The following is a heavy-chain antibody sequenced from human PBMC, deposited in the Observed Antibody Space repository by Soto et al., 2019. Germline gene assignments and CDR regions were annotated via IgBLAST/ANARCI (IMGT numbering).Heavy chain of an antibody. CDR2: IDPSSGTT. J-gene: IGHJ6*02. V-gene: IGHV1-46*01. D-gene: IGHD2-15*01. CDR1: GYSFSNFY. CDR3: ARGAVVVPNGLIAGMDV. Sequence: GASVKVSCKPSGYSFSNFYVHWVRQAPGQGLEWMGIIDPSSGTTSYTQKFQERVTMTRDTSMSTVYMELSRLRSEDTAVYYYARGAVVVPNGLIAGMDVWGLGTTVTVSS.